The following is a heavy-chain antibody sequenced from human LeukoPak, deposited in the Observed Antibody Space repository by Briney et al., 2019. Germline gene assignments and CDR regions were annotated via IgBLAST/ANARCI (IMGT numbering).Heavy chain of an antibody. CDR3: ARGKTDDYNWFDP. Sequence: GASVKVSCKASGYTFTDYYLHWVRQAPGQGLEWMGGIIPIFGTANYAQKFQGRVTITADKSTSTAYMELSSLRSEDTAVYYCARGKTDDYNWFDPWGQGTLVTVSS. J-gene: IGHJ5*02. CDR1: GYTFTDYY. CDR2: IIPIFGTA. V-gene: IGHV1-69*06. D-gene: IGHD3-16*01.